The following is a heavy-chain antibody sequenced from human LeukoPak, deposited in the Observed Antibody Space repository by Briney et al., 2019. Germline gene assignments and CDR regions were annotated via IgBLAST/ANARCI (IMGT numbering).Heavy chain of an antibody. CDR2: ISAYNGNT. CDR3: ARWIVGASTNFDY. Sequence: ASVKVSCKASGYTFTNYRVSWVRRAPGQELEWMGWISAYNGNTNYAQKLQGRLTMTTDTSTSTAYMELRSLRSDDTAVYYSARWIVGASTNFDYWGQGTLVTVSS. CDR1: GYTFTNYR. D-gene: IGHD1-26*01. V-gene: IGHV1-18*01. J-gene: IGHJ4*02.